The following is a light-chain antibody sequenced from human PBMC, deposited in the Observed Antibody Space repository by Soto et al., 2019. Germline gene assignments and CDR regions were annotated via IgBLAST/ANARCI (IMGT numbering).Light chain of an antibody. V-gene: IGKV3-20*01. CDR2: GAS. Sequence: EIVLTQSPGTLSLSPGERATLSCRASQTVRTNYLAWFQHKPGQAPRLLIYGASSRATGIPDRFSGSGSGTYFTLTINRLEPEYFAVYFCQHYSDSPLTFGRGTKLEIK. CDR1: QTVRTNY. CDR3: QHYSDSPLT. J-gene: IGKJ4*01.